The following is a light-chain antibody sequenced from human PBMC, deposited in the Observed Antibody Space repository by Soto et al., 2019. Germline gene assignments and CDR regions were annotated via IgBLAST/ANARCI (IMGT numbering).Light chain of an antibody. Sequence: EIQMTQSPSTLSASVGDRVTITCRASQSISSWLAWYQQKPGKVPKLLIYKASSLESGVPSRFSGSGSGTEFTLTISSLQPDDFATYYCQQYNRYWTFGQGTKVEIK. V-gene: IGKV1-5*03. CDR2: KAS. J-gene: IGKJ1*01. CDR3: QQYNRYWT. CDR1: QSISSW.